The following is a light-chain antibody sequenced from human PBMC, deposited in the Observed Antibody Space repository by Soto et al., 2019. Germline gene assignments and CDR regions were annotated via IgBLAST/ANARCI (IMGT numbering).Light chain of an antibody. CDR3: CSYVGRKNYV. CDR2: DVS. Sequence: QSALTQPRSASGSPGQSITISCTGTSSDVGGYNYVSWYQQHPAKAPKLIIFDVSKRPSGVPNRFSGSKSGNTASLTISGLRAEDEADYYCCSYVGRKNYVFGTGTKLTVL. CDR1: SSDVGGYNY. J-gene: IGLJ1*01. V-gene: IGLV2-11*01.